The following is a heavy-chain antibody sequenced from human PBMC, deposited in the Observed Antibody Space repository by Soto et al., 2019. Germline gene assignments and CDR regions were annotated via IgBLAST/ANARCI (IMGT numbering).Heavy chain of an antibody. CDR1: GFVFSDFQ. J-gene: IGHJ4*02. V-gene: IGHV3-21*01. Sequence: LRLSCAASGFVFSDFQLNWVRQAPGRGLEWLASITGTSAFLFYADSIKGRFTIARDNPKNFLFLQMDSLGPEDTAVYYCARDNLAVQGAFDHWGQGALVTVSS. CDR3: ARDNLAVQGAFDH. D-gene: IGHD3-10*02. CDR2: ITGTSAFL.